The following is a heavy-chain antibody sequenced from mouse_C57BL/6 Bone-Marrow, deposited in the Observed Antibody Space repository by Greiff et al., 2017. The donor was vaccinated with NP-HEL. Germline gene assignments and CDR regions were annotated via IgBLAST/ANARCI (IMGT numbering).Heavy chain of an antibody. V-gene: IGHV5-12*01. CDR1: GFTFSDYY. CDR3: ARHSYGSSPAWFAY. J-gene: IGHJ3*01. Sequence: EVNVVESGGGLVQPGGSLKLSCAASGFTFSDYYMYWVRQTPEKRLEWVAYISNGGGSTYYPDTVKGRFTISRDNAKNTLYLQMSRLKSEDTAMYYCARHSYGSSPAWFAYWGQGTLVTVSA. D-gene: IGHD1-1*01. CDR2: ISNGGGST.